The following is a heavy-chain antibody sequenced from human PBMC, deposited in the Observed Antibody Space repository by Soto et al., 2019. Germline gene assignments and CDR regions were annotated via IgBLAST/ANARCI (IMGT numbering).Heavy chain of an antibody. J-gene: IGHJ5*02. V-gene: IGHV4-59*12. D-gene: IGHD3-3*01. CDR2: IYYSGST. CDR1: GASIRNYL. CDR3: APYDFDGGSNRFDH. Sequence: QVLLQESGPRLVKPSETLSLRCTISGASIRNYLWSWLRQPPGKGLEWIGQIYYSGSTNYNSSLKRRATIAIDLSKSQFYLQLTSVPAADTAFHYCAPYDFDGGSNRFDHWGQESLVTVSS.